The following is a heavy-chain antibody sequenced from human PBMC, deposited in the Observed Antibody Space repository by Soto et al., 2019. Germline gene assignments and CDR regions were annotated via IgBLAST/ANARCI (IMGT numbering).Heavy chain of an antibody. J-gene: IGHJ6*02. CDR3: ARGFFNGNSIGADYYYGMDV. CDR1: GFTVSSNY. V-gene: IGHV3-53*01. Sequence: PGGSLRLSCAASGFTVSSNYMSWDRQAPGKGLEWVSVIYSGGSTYYADSVKGRFTISRDNSKNTLYLQMNSLRAEDTAVYYCARGFFNGNSIGADYYYGMDVWGQGTPVTVSS. D-gene: IGHD3-3*01. CDR2: IYSGGST.